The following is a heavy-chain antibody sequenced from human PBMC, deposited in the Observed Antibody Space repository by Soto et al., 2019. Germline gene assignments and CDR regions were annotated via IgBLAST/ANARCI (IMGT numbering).Heavy chain of an antibody. J-gene: IGHJ4*02. CDR2: IGPNPANT. CDR1: GFTFSTSG. V-gene: IGHV3-23*01. D-gene: IGHD2-2*01. Sequence: PGGSLRVSCAASGFTFSTSGMLWVREPPGDGLEWVSAIGPNPANTKYTDSVEGRVTMARDNSKNTVFLQKISLRAEDTALYYCSTARHCSSDACPAAEWGQGSLVNVSS. CDR3: STARHCSSDACPAAE.